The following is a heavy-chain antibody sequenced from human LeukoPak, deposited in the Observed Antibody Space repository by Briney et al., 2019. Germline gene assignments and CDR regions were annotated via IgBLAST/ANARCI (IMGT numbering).Heavy chain of an antibody. CDR1: GYTFTSYD. V-gene: IGHV1-8*01. CDR3: ARDLGIVAGHWFDP. CDR2: MNPNSGNT. J-gene: IGHJ5*02. Sequence: ASVKVSCKASGYTFTSYDINWVRQATGQGLEWMGWMNPNSGNTGYAQKLQGRVTMTTDTSTSTAYMELRSLRSDDTAVYYCARDLGIVAGHWFDPWGQGTLVTVSS. D-gene: IGHD6-19*01.